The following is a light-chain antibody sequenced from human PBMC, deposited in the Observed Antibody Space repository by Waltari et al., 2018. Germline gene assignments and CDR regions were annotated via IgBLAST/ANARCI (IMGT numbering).Light chain of an antibody. CDR2: GAS. CDR1: QRVSSSY. CDR3: QQYGSSPYT. J-gene: IGKJ2*01. V-gene: IGKV3-20*01. Sequence: EIVLTQSPGTLSLSPGEGATLSCRAGQRVSSSYLAWYQQKPGQAPRLLIYGASSRATGIPDRFSGSGSGTDFTLTISRLEPEDFAVYYCQQYGSSPYTFGQGTKLEIK.